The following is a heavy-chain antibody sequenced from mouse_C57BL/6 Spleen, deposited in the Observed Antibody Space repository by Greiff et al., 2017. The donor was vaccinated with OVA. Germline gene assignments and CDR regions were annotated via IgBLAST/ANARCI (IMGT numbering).Heavy chain of an antibody. CDR1: GYTFTNYW. V-gene: IGHV1-63*01. CDR2: IYTGGGYT. Sequence: VQLQQSGAELVRPGTSVKMSCKASGYTFTNYWIGWAKQRPGHGLEWIGDIYTGGGYTNYNKKFKGKATLTADKSSSTAYMQFSSLTSEDSAIYYCARGERTSFYYWGQCTTLTVSS. J-gene: IGHJ2*01. CDR3: ARGERTSFYY.